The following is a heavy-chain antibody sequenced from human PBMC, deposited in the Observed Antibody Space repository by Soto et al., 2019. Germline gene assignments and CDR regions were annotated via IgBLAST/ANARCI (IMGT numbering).Heavy chain of an antibody. V-gene: IGHV3-30*18. CDR1: GFTFSSYG. J-gene: IGHJ4*02. CDR2: ISYDGSNK. Sequence: QVQLVESGGGVVQPGRSLRLSCAASGFTFSSYGMHWVRQAPGKGLEWVAVISYDGSNKYYADSVKGRFTISRDNSKNTLYLQMNSLRAEDTAVYYCAKDPHRGSGWYGSGDYWGQGTLVTVSS. CDR3: AKDPHRGSGWYGSGDY. D-gene: IGHD6-19*01.